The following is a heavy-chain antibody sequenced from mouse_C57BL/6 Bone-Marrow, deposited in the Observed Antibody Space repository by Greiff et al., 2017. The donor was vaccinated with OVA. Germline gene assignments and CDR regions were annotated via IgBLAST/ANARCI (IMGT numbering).Heavy chain of an antibody. Sequence: EVQVVESEGGLVQPGSSMKLSCTASGFTFSDYYMAWVRQVPEKGLEWVANINYDGSSTYYLDSLKSRFIISRDNAKNILYLQMSSMKSEDTATYYCARVVAERYYAMDYWGQGTSVTVSS. D-gene: IGHD1-1*01. J-gene: IGHJ4*01. CDR1: GFTFSDYY. V-gene: IGHV5-16*01. CDR2: INYDGSST. CDR3: ARVVAERYYAMDY.